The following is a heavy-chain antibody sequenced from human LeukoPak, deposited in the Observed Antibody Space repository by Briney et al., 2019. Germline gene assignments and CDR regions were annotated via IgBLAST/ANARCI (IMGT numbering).Heavy chain of an antibody. CDR3: ARHGPGNYVGY. CDR2: IFPGDSDT. CDR1: VYSLTSYW. V-gene: IGHV5-51*01. D-gene: IGHD6-13*01. Sequence: GESLNISCKGSVYSLTSYWIGGSRQMPGKGLEWMGIIFPGDSDTKYSPSSQGQVTISADKSISTAYLQWSSLKASDTAMYYCARHGPGNYVGYWGQGTLVTVSS. J-gene: IGHJ4*02.